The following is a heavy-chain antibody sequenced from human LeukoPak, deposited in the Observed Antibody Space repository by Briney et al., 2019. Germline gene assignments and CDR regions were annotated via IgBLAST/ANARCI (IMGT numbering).Heavy chain of an antibody. CDR3: AVSPNPYYFDY. Sequence: GGSLRLSCAASGFTFSDYSMNWVRQAPGKGLEWVSVIYSGGSTYYADSVKGRFTVSRDKSKNTVYLQMNSLRAEDTAVYFCAVSPNPYYFDYWGQGTLVTVSS. CDR1: GFTFSDYS. CDR2: IYSGGST. V-gene: IGHV3-53*01. J-gene: IGHJ4*02.